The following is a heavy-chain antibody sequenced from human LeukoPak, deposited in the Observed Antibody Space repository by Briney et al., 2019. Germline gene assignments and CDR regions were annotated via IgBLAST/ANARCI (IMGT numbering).Heavy chain of an antibody. CDR2: SHYSGST. V-gene: IGHV4-59*08. CDR1: GGSISSSY. Sequence: SETLSLTCTVSGGSISSSYWSWIRQPPGKGLEWIGYSHYSGSTSYSPSLKSRVTMSVDTSTDQFSLKLRSVTAADTAVYYCARHSAGTTYDYWGQGTLVTASS. J-gene: IGHJ4*02. D-gene: IGHD1-7*01. CDR3: ARHSAGTTYDY.